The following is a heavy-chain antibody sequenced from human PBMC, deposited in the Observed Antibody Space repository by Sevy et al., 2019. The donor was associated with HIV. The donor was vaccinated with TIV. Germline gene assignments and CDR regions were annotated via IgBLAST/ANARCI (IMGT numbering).Heavy chain of an antibody. CDR3: ARGGGGGSGPERFDY. Sequence: GGSLRLSCAASGFTFSSYGMHWVRQAPGKGLEWVAVIWYDGSNKYYADSVKGRFTISRDNSKNTLYLQMNSLRAEDTGVYYCARGGGGGSGPERFDYWGQGTLVTVSS. V-gene: IGHV3-33*01. J-gene: IGHJ4*02. CDR2: IWYDGSNK. D-gene: IGHD2-15*01. CDR1: GFTFSSYG.